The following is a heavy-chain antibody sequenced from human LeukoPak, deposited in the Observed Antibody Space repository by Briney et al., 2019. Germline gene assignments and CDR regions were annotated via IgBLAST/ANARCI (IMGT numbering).Heavy chain of an antibody. V-gene: IGHV1-2*02. CDR1: GNTFTGYY. CDR3: ARGTIAAAGSFDY. D-gene: IGHD6-13*01. J-gene: IGHJ4*02. Sequence: ASVKVSCKASGNTFTGYYMHWVRQAPGQGLEWMGWINPNSGGTNYAQKFQGRVTMTRDTSISTAYMELSRLRSDDTAVYYCARGTIAAAGSFDYWGQGTLVTVSS. CDR2: INPNSGGT.